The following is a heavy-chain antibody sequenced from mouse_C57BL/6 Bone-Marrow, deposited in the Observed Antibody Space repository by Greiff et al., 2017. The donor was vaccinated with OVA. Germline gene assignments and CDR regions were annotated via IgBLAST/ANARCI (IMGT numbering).Heavy chain of an antibody. Sequence: EVNLVESGGDLVKPGGSLKLSCAASGFTFSSYGMSWVRQTPEKRLEWVATISSGGSYTYYPDSVKGRFTISRDNAKNTLYLQMSSLKSEDTAMYYCARHGDYGSFFDYWGQGTTLTVSS. CDR2: ISSGGSYT. V-gene: IGHV5-6*01. D-gene: IGHD1-1*01. J-gene: IGHJ2*01. CDR3: ARHGDYGSFFDY. CDR1: GFTFSSYG.